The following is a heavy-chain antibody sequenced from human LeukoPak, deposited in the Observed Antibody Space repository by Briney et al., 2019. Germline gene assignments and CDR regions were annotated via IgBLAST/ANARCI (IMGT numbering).Heavy chain of an antibody. CDR1: GGSISSSSYY. Sequence: SETLSLTCTVSGGSISSSSYYWSWIRQPPGKGLEWIGYIYYSGSTNYNPSLKSRVTISVDTSKNQFSLKLSSVTAADTAVYYCARVTIWLLPDYWGQGTLVTVSS. CDR2: IYYSGST. D-gene: IGHD5-12*01. J-gene: IGHJ4*02. CDR3: ARVTIWLLPDY. V-gene: IGHV4-61*01.